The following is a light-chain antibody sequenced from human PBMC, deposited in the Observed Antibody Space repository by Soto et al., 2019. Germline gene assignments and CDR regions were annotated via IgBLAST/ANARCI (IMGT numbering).Light chain of an antibody. Sequence: QSALTQPASVSGSPGQSITISCTGTSSDVGGYNYVSWYQQHPGKAPKLMIYDVSNRPSGVSNRCSGSKSGNTASLTISWLQAEDEADYYCSSYTSSSTPVVFGGGTKLTVL. CDR3: SSYTSSSTPVV. CDR2: DVS. CDR1: SSDVGGYNY. V-gene: IGLV2-14*01. J-gene: IGLJ2*01.